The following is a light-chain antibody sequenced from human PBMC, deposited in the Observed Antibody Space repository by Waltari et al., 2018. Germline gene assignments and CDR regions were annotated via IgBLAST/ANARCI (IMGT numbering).Light chain of an antibody. CDR1: RSDVGGYNY. CDR3: NSYTSTNTRV. J-gene: IGLJ3*02. CDR2: GVS. Sequence: QSALTQAASVSGSPGPPITISCTGTRSDVGGYNYVSWYQQHPGKAPKLMIYGVSNRPSGVSNRFSGSKSGNTASLTISGLQAEDEADYYCNSYTSTNTRVFGGGTKLTVL. V-gene: IGLV2-14*03.